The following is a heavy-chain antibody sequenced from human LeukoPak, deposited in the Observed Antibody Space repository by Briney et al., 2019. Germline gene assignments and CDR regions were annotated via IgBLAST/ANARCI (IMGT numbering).Heavy chain of an antibody. Sequence: ASVKVSCKASGGTFSSYAISWVRQAPGQGLEWMGGIIPIFGTANYAQKFQGRVTITADESTSTAYMELSSLRSEDTAGYYCARGGRFYYYYYMDVWGKGTTVTVSS. V-gene: IGHV1-69*13. J-gene: IGHJ6*03. CDR3: ARGGRFYYYYYMDV. D-gene: IGHD3-3*01. CDR2: IIPIFGTA. CDR1: GGTFSSYA.